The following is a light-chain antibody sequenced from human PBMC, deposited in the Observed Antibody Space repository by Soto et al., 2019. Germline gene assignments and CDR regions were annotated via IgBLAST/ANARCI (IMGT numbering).Light chain of an antibody. Sequence: QSVLTQPPSASGCPGQSVTISCTGTSSDVGGYNYVSWYQQYPGKAPKLMIYEVSKRPSGVPDRFSGSKSANTASLTVSGLQAEDEADYYCSSYAGSNNFVVFGGGTKLTVL. V-gene: IGLV2-8*01. CDR3: SSYAGSNNFVV. CDR2: EVS. CDR1: SSDVGGYNY. J-gene: IGLJ2*01.